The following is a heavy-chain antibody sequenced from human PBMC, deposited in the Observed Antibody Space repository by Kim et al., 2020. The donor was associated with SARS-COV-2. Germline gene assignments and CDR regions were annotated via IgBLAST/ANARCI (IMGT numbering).Heavy chain of an antibody. Sequence: YYADSVKGRFTISRDNAKNSLYLQMNSLRAEDTAVYYCARDPLPVAYFDYWGQGTLVTVSS. CDR3: ARDPLPVAYFDY. V-gene: IGHV3-48*03. J-gene: IGHJ4*02. D-gene: IGHD6-19*01.